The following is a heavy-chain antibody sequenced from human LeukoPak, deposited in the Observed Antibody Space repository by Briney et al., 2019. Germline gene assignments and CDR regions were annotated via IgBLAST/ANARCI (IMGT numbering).Heavy chain of an antibody. J-gene: IGHJ4*02. Sequence: PSQTLSLTCTVSGGSISSGTYSWSWIRQPAGKGLEWIGRIYSSGSTNYNPSLKSRVTISVDTSKNQFSLKLSSVTAADTAVYYCARGRFQGYSGYEFDYWGQGTLVTVSS. CDR2: IYSSGST. CDR1: GGSISSGTYS. CDR3: ARGRFQGYSGYEFDY. V-gene: IGHV4-61*02. D-gene: IGHD5-12*01.